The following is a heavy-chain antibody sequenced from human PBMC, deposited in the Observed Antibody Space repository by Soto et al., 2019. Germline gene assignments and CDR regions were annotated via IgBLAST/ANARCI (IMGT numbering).Heavy chain of an antibody. D-gene: IGHD3-3*01. Sequence: SETLSLTCAVSGGSISSGGYSWSWIRQPPGKGLEWIGYIYHSGSTYYNPSLKSRVTISVDTSKNQFSLKLSSVTAADTAVYYCARGITIFGVVMGIDYWGQGTLVTVSS. CDR2: IYHSGST. J-gene: IGHJ4*02. V-gene: IGHV4-30-2*01. CDR1: GGSISSGGYS. CDR3: ARGITIFGVVMGIDY.